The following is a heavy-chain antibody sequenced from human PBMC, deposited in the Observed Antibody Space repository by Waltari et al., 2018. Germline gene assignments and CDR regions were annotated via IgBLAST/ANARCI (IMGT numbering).Heavy chain of an antibody. Sequence: QLLESGGGLAQPGGSLRLSCAASGLVFNIYAMSWVRQSPGQCMEWVSGISSNGDTTYYADAVKGRFTISRDNSKNSLFLEMNNLRGDDTAIYYCVKSEISGWYVMDSWGQGTLVSVSS. CDR1: GLVFNIYA. CDR2: ISSNGDTT. V-gene: IGHV3-23*01. CDR3: VKSEISGWYVMDS. J-gene: IGHJ4*02. D-gene: IGHD6-19*01.